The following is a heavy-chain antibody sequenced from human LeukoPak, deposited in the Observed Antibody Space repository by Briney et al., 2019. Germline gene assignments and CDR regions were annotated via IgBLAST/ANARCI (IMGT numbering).Heavy chain of an antibody. CDR1: GFTFSSYA. CDR3: AKVFDILIGSFDY. CDR2: ISGSAISI. Sequence: GGSLRLSCAASGFTFSSYAMHWVRQAPGKGLEWVSSISGSAISIDYADSVKGRFTISRDNAKNSVHLQMNSLRAEDTAVYYCAKVFDILIGSFDYWGQGTLVTVSS. D-gene: IGHD3-9*01. V-gene: IGHV3-21*01. J-gene: IGHJ4*02.